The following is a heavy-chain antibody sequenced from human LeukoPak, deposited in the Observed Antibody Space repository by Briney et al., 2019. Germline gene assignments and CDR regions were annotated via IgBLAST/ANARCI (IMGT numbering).Heavy chain of an antibody. CDR2: ISGSGGST. V-gene: IGHV3-23*01. J-gene: IGHJ4*02. D-gene: IGHD1-1*01. CDR1: EFSVGSNY. Sequence: GGSLRLSCAASEFSVGSNYMTWVRQAPGKGLEWVSAISGSGGSTYYADSVKGRFTISRDNSKNTLYLQMNSLRAEDTAVYYCAKDQWKLTRLPASFDYWGQGTLVTVSS. CDR3: AKDQWKLTRLPASFDY.